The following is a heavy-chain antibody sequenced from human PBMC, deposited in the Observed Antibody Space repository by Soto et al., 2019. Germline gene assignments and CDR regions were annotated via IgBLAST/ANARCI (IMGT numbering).Heavy chain of an antibody. Sequence: GGSLRLSCAASGLTFSSYEMNWVRQAPGKGLEWVSYISRSGSTIYYADSVKGRVTISRDNAKNSLYLQMDSLRAEDTAVYYCARDGRIRRPDWYFDLWGRDTLVTVSS. CDR2: ISRSGSTI. CDR3: ARDGRIRRPDWYFDL. CDR1: GLTFSSYE. D-gene: IGHD2-15*01. V-gene: IGHV3-48*03. J-gene: IGHJ2*01.